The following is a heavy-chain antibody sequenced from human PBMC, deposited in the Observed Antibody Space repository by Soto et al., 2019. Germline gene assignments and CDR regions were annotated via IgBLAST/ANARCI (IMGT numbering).Heavy chain of an antibody. V-gene: IGHV1-69*04. CDR3: ARDSDVTGLDDFWSGYYYYYYYYMDV. D-gene: IGHD3-3*01. Sequence: ASVKVSCTASGGTFSSYAISWVRQAPGQGLEWMGRIIPILGIANYAQKFQGRVTITADKSTSTAYMELSSLRSEDTAVYYCARDSDVTGLDDFWSGYYYYYYYYMDVWGKGTTVTVSS. CDR2: IIPILGIA. CDR1: GGTFSSYA. J-gene: IGHJ6*03.